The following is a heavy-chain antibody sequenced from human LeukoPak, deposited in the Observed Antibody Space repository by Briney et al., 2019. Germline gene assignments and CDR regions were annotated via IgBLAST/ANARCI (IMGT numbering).Heavy chain of an antibody. CDR1: GGSISGFY. J-gene: IGHJ4*02. CDR3: ARSTRTYYYDNSGYYYFDN. CDR2: IYNNGTT. D-gene: IGHD3-22*01. V-gene: IGHV4-4*07. Sequence: SETLSLTCTVSGGSISGFYWSWIRQPAGEGLEWIGRIYNNGTTNYNPSLRSRVIMSLDTSKNQFSLKLSSVTAADTAVYYCARSTRTYYYDNSGYYYFDNWGQGNLVTVSS.